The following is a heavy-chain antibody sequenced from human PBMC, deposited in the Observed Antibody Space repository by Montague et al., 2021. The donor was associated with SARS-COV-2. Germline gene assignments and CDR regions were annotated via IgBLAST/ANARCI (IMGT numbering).Heavy chain of an antibody. D-gene: IGHD1-7*01. Sequence: SLRLSCAASGFSFSSYNMNWVRQAPGKGLEWVSSMSSSSKYICYADSVKDRFTISRDNAKNSLYLQMNSLRAEDTAIYYCARNWNYGWAFDIWGQGTMVAVSS. CDR1: GFSFSSYN. V-gene: IGHV3-21*01. J-gene: IGHJ3*02. CDR2: MSSSSKYI. CDR3: ARNWNYGWAFDI.